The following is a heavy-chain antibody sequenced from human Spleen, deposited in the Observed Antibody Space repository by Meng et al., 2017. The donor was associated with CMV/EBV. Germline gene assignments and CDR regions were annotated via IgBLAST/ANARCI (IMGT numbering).Heavy chain of an antibody. Sequence: GESLKISCAASGFTFSSYEMNWVRQAPGKGLEWVSSISSGSGFIYLADSLKGRFIVSRDNAKNLLYLQMSSLRAEDTAMYYCVSPEMNVVSKRFDHWGQGTLVTVSS. D-gene: IGHD1-14*01. CDR3: VSPEMNVVSKRFDH. CDR2: ISSGSGFI. CDR1: GFTFSSYE. J-gene: IGHJ4*02. V-gene: IGHV3-21*01.